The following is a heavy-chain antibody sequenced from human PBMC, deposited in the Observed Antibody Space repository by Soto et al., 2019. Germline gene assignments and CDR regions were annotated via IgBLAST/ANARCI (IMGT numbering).Heavy chain of an antibody. D-gene: IGHD3-10*01. Sequence: QVQLVQSGAEVKKPGASVKVSCKASGYTFTSYDINWVRQATGQGLEWMGWMNPNSGNTGYAQKFQGRITMTTNTSISTAYMALSSLRSEDTAGYYCARGPTGYNWFAPWGQGTLVTFSS. J-gene: IGHJ5*02. CDR3: ARGPTGYNWFAP. CDR1: GYTFTSYD. V-gene: IGHV1-8*01. CDR2: MNPNSGNT.